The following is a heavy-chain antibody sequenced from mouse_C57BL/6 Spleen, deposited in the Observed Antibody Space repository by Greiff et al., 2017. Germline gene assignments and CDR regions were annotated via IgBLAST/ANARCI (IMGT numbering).Heavy chain of an antibody. CDR3: ARGYYYGSSYWFAY. CDR2: ISSGSSTI. J-gene: IGHJ3*01. Sequence: EVKLMESGGGLVKPGGSLKLSCAASGFTFSDYGMHWVRQAPEKGLEWVAYISSGSSTIYYADTVKGRFTISRDNAKNTLFLQMTSLRSEDTAMYYCARGYYYGSSYWFAYWGQGTLVTVSA. V-gene: IGHV5-17*01. CDR1: GFTFSDYG. D-gene: IGHD1-1*01.